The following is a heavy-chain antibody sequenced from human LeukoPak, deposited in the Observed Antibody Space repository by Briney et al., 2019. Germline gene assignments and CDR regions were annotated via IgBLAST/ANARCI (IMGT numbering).Heavy chain of an antibody. J-gene: IGHJ5*02. CDR2: IYYSGST. Sequence: SETLSLTCTVSGGSISSSSYYWSWIRQPPGKGLEWIGYIYYSGSTNYNPSLKSRVTISVDTSKNQFSLKLSSVTAADTAVYYCASQGVRGGGGFDPWGQGTLVTVSS. D-gene: IGHD3-10*01. CDR1: GGSISSSSYY. V-gene: IGHV4-61*01. CDR3: ASQGVRGGGGFDP.